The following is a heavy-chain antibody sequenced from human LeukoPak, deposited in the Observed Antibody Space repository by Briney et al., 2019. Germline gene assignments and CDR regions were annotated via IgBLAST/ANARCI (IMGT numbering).Heavy chain of an antibody. CDR3: AKDPYKWILDP. J-gene: IGHJ5*02. CDR2: IKQDGSEK. CDR1: GFTFSSYW. V-gene: IGHV3-7*03. Sequence: PGGSLRLSCAASGFTFSSYWMSWVRQAPGKGLEWVANIKQDGSEKYYVDSVKGRFTISRDNAKNSLYLQMNSLRAEDTAVYYCAKDPYKWILDPWGQGTLVTVSS. D-gene: IGHD1-20*01.